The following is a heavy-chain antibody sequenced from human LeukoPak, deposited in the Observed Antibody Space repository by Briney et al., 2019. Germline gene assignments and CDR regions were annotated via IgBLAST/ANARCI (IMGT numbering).Heavy chain of an antibody. CDR2: MFYSGST. D-gene: IGHD4/OR15-4a*01. CDR3: ARVGAKGAFDI. V-gene: IGHV4-31*03. CDR1: GGSISSGDYS. Sequence: SETLSLTCTVSGGSISSGDYSWSWIRQHLGKGLEWMGYMFYSGSTYYNPSLRSRVNISVDTSKNQFSLKLSSVTAADTAVYYCARVGAKGAFDIWGQGTMVTVSS. J-gene: IGHJ3*02.